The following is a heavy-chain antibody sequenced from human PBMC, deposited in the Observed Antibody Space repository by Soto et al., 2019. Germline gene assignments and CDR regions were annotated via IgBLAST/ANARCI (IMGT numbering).Heavy chain of an antibody. CDR2: ISSSSSYI. CDR1: GVTCSSHS. J-gene: IGHJ6*03. V-gene: IGHV3-21*01. D-gene: IGHD2-2*01. CDR3: ARESGYCSSTSCYGGTYYYYYMDV. Sequence: GGPLRLCWAAAGVTCSSHSGSWIRQAPGKGLEWVSSISSSSSYIYYADSVKGRFTISRDNAKNSLYLQMNSLRAEDTAVYYCARESGYCSSTSCYGGTYYYYYMDVWGKGTTVTVSS.